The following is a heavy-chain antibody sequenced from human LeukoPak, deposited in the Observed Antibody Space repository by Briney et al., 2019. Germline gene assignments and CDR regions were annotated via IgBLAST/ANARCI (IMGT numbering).Heavy chain of an antibody. J-gene: IGHJ4*02. CDR3: PRDRGYDFWSGYPYFDY. D-gene: IGHD3-3*01. V-gene: IGHV3-7*01. Sequence: GGCLRLSCAASGFTFSSYLMSWVRQAPGEGREGVANIKQDGSEKYYVDSVKGRFNMSRDNVKNSLYVQMNSLRAEDTAVYYCPRDRGYDFWSGYPYFDYWGQGTMVTVSS. CDR1: GFTFSSYL. CDR2: IKQDGSEK.